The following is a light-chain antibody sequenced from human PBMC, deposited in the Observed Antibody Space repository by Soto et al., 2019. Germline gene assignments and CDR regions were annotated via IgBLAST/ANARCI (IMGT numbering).Light chain of an antibody. CDR2: DVS. J-gene: IGLJ1*01. V-gene: IGLV2-14*01. CDR3: SSYTSSSTLVV. CDR1: SSDVGGYNY. Sequence: QSALTQPASVSGSPGQSITISCTGTSSDVGGYNYVSWYQQHPGKAPKLMIYDVSNRPSGVSNRCSGSNSGNTASLTISGLQAEDEADYYCSSYTSSSTLVVFGTGTKLTV.